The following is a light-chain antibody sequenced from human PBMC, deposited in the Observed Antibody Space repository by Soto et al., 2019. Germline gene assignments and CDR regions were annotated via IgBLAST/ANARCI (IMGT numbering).Light chain of an antibody. CDR3: QQFGDSLT. CDR1: QSVSSTY. J-gene: IGKJ3*01. V-gene: IGKV3-20*01. Sequence: EIVLTQSPGTLSLSPGERATLSCRASQSVSSTYLVWYQQKPGQAPRLLIYGATSRASGIPDRFSGSGSGTDFTLTISRLEPVDFAVYYCQQFGDSLTFGPGTKVDIK. CDR2: GAT.